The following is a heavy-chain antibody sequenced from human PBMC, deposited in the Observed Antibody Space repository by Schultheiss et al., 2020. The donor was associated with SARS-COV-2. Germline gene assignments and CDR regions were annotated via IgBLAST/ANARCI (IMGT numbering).Heavy chain of an antibody. J-gene: IGHJ4*02. V-gene: IGHV3-48*04. CDR2: ISSSGSTI. D-gene: IGHD3-10*01. Sequence: GESLKISCAASGFTFSSYAMSWVRQAPGKGLEWVSYISSSGSTIYYADSVKGRFTISRDNAKNSLYLQMNSLRAEDTAVYYCARGPSHMVGLDYWGQGTLVTVSS. CDR1: GFTFSSYA. CDR3: ARGPSHMVGLDY.